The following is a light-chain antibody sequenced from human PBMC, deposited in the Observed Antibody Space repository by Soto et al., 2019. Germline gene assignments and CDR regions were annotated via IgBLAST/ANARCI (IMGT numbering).Light chain of an antibody. CDR3: QQRYNWPQT. CDR1: QSVSRT. J-gene: IGKJ1*01. Sequence: EVVLTQSRATLSLSPGERANLSCRTSQSVSRTLAWYQQKSGQAPRLLIYDASNRATGIPTRFSGSGSGTDFTLTISSLEPEDFAVYYCQQRYNWPQTFGQGTKVKIK. V-gene: IGKV3-11*01. CDR2: DAS.